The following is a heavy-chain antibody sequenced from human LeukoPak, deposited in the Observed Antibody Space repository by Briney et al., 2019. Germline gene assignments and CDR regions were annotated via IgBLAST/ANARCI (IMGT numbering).Heavy chain of an antibody. V-gene: IGHV4-30-4*08. CDR3: ARSCGDYYFDY. D-gene: IGHD4-17*01. CDR2: IYYSGST. Sequence: SQTLSLTCTVSGDSISSVDYYWSWIRQPPGKGLEWIGYIYYSGSTYYNPSLKSRVTISVDTSKNQFSLKLSSVTAADTAVYYCARSCGDYYFDYWGQGTLVTVSS. J-gene: IGHJ4*02. CDR1: GDSISSVDYY.